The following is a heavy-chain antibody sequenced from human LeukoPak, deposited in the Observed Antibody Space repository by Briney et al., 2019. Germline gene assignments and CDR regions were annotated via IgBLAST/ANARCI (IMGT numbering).Heavy chain of an antibody. CDR2: ISGSGSGGGT. CDR1: GFTFSSYS. V-gene: IGHV3-23*01. D-gene: IGHD5-24*01. CDR3: AKSGYNRFDY. Sequence: GGSLRLSCAASGFTFSSYSMNWVRQAPGKGLEWVSSISGSGSGGGTYYADSVKGRFTISRDNSKNTLYLQMNSLRAEDTAVYYCAKSGYNRFDYWGQGTLVTVSS. J-gene: IGHJ4*02.